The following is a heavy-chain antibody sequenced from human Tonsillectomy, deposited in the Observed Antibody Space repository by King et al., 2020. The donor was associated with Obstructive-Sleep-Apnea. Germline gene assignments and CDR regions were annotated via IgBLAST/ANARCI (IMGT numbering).Heavy chain of an antibody. CDR3: ARGMLSFDY. CDR1: CGSISSGGDY. V-gene: IGHV4-31*03. CDR2: IYNSGST. D-gene: IGHD2-8*01. Sequence: VQLQESGPGLVKPSQTLSLTCTVSCGSISSGGDYWSWISQPPRKGLEWIGDIYNSGSTYYNPSLKSRVTISVDTSKNQFSLKLSSVTAADTAVYYCARGMLSFDYWGQGTLVTVSS. J-gene: IGHJ4*02.